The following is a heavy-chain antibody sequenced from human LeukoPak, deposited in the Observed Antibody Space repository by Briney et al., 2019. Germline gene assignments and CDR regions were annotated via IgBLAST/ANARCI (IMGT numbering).Heavy chain of an antibody. CDR3: ARGDYSSSWYEYNWFDP. V-gene: IGHV4-34*01. CDR2: INHSGST. Sequence: SETLSLTCAVYGGSFSGYYWSWIRQPPGKGLEWIGEINHSGSTNYSPSLKSRVTISVDTSKNQFSLKLSSVTAADTAVYYCARGDYSSSWYEYNWFDPWGQGTLVTVSS. CDR1: GGSFSGYY. D-gene: IGHD6-13*01. J-gene: IGHJ5*02.